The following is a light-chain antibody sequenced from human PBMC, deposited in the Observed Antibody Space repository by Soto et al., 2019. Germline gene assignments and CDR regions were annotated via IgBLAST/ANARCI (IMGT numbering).Light chain of an antibody. CDR2: DAS. Sequence: AIQLTQSPCSLSASVGDRVTITCRASQGISSAVAWYQQGPGKAAKLLMYDASSLEGGVPSRCSGSGSGTDFTLTSSSLQPEDFATYYCQQFNNYPTFGGGTKVDIK. V-gene: IGKV1D-13*01. CDR1: QGISSA. CDR3: QQFNNYPT. J-gene: IGKJ4*01.